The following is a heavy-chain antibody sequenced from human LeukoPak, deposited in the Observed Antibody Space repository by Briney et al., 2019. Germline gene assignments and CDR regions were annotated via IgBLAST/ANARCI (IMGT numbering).Heavy chain of an antibody. CDR2: VYRTGST. V-gene: IGHV4-4*02. Sequence: SETLSLSCGVSGGSISNGNWWSWVRQPPGKGLEWIGEVYRTGSTNCNPSLKSRVTISVDKSKNQFSLMLTSVTAADTAVYYCARNGYYSADYWGQGTLVTVSS. D-gene: IGHD4-17*01. CDR3: ARNGYYSADY. CDR1: GGSISNGNW. J-gene: IGHJ4*02.